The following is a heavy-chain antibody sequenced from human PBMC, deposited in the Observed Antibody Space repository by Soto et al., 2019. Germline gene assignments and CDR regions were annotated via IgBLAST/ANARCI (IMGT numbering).Heavy chain of an antibody. D-gene: IGHD6-19*01. J-gene: IGHJ6*02. CDR2: ISGYNGNT. CDR3: SRFIMVGGWFDPNYYHGMDV. CDR1: GYTFSNYG. Sequence: QVQLVQSGAEVKKPGASVTVSCKTSGYTFSNYGINWVRQAPGQGLEWMGWISGYNGNTNYAQTVQGRVTMTTDPSTGTVYMELRSLKSDDTAIYYCSRFIMVGGWFDPNYYHGMDVWGQGTTVTVSS. V-gene: IGHV1-18*01.